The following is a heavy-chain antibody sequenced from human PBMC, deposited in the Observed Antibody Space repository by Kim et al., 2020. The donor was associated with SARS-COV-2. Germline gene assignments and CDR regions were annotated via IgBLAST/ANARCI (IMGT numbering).Heavy chain of an antibody. CDR1: GFTFSSYE. J-gene: IGHJ4*02. D-gene: IGHD6-13*01. Sequence: GGSLRLSCAASGFTFSSYEMNWVRQAPGKGLEWVSYISSSGSTIYYADSVKGRFTISRDNAKNSLYLQMNSLRAEDTAVYYCARVGPYSSSWYFDYWGQGTLVTVSS. CDR3: ARVGPYSSSWYFDY. V-gene: IGHV3-48*03. CDR2: ISSSGSTI.